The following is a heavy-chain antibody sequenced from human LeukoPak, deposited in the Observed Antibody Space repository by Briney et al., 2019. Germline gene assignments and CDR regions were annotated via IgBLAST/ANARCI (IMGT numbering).Heavy chain of an antibody. J-gene: IGHJ4*02. Sequence: GRSLRLSCAASGFTFSSYGMHWVRQAPGKGLEWVAIISHDGSNNYYADSVKGRFTISRDNSKNSLYLQMNSPRAEDTAVYYCAKDGLSGSAQRYFFGYWGQGSLVIVSS. CDR3: AKDGLSGSAQRYFFGY. CDR1: GFTFSSYG. CDR2: ISHDGSNN. D-gene: IGHD3-22*01. V-gene: IGHV3-30*18.